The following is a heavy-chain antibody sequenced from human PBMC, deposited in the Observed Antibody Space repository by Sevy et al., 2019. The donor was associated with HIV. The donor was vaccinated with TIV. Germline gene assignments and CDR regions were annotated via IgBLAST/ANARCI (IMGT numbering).Heavy chain of an antibody. CDR1: GFTFSSYG. CDR3: AKTVGPGPYYYYGMDV. Sequence: GGSLRLSCAASGFTFSSYGMHWVRQAPGMGLEWVAVISYDGSNKYYADSVKGRFTISRDNSKNTLYLQMNSLRAEDTAVYYCAKTVGPGPYYYYGMDVWGQRTTVTVSS. V-gene: IGHV3-30*18. CDR2: ISYDGSNK. J-gene: IGHJ6*02. D-gene: IGHD2-15*01.